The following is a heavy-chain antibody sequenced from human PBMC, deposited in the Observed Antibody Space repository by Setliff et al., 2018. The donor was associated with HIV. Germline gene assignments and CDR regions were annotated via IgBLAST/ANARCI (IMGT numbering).Heavy chain of an antibody. D-gene: IGHD3-10*01. CDR1: GDSISTGRYY. CDR2: INHSRST. Sequence: SETLSLTCTVSGDSISTGRYYWGWIRQPPGKGLEWIGEINHSRSTNYNPSLKSRVTILVDTSKNQFSLKLSSVTAADTAVYYCARGLNYYGSGSYYPLGYWGQGTLVTVSS. CDR3: ARGLNYYGSGSYYPLGY. V-gene: IGHV4-39*07. J-gene: IGHJ4*02.